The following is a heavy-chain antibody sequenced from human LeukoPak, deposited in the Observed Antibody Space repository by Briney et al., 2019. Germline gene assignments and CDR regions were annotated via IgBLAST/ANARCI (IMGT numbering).Heavy chain of an antibody. CDR2: IYHSGST. V-gene: IGHV4-38-2*02. Sequence: SETLSLTCTVSGYSISSGYYWGWIRQPPGKGLEWIGSIYHSGSTYYNPSLKSRVTISVDTSKNQFSLKLSSVTAADTAVYYCARRYDFWSGYPPPLDYWGQGTLVTVSS. CDR1: GYSISSGYY. CDR3: ARRYDFWSGYPPPLDY. D-gene: IGHD3-3*01. J-gene: IGHJ4*02.